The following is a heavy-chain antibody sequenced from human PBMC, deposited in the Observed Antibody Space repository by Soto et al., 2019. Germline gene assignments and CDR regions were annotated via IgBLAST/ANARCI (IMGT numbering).Heavy chain of an antibody. CDR2: TYYRSKWYN. CDR1: GDSVSGNRAA. CDR3: ATGMLIRGHHYMDV. Sequence: PSQALSLTFTISGDSVSGNRAAWNWIRQSPSRGLEWLGRTYYRSKWYNEYAPSVKSRMTINPDTYKNQFSLQLNSVTPEDTAVYYCATGMLIRGHHYMDVWGKGNSVTVS. V-gene: IGHV6-1*01. D-gene: IGHD3-10*01. J-gene: IGHJ6*03.